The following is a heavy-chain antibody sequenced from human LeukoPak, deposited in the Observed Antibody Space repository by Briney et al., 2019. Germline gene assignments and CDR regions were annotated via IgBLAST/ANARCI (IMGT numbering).Heavy chain of an antibody. J-gene: IGHJ6*02. CDR2: INPNSGGT. Sequence: GASVKVSYKASGYTFTGYYMHWVRQAPGQGLEWMGWINPNSGGTNYAQKFQGRVTMTRDTSISTAYMELGRLRSDDTAVYYCANSHPINIVVVPAAHWGQGTTVTVSS. D-gene: IGHD2-2*01. CDR1: GYTFTGYY. CDR3: ANSHPINIVVVPAAH. V-gene: IGHV1-2*02.